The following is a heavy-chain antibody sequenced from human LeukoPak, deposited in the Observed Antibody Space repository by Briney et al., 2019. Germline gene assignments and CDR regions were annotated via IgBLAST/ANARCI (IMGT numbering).Heavy chain of an antibody. CDR2: IWYDGSNK. CDR1: GFTFSSYG. Sequence: GRSLRLSCAASGFTFSSYGMHWVRQAPGKGLEWVAAIWYDGSNKYYADSVKGRFTISRDNSKNTLYLQMNSLRAEDTAVYYCARDPYCSGGSCGFDYWGQGTLVTVSS. V-gene: IGHV3-33*01. D-gene: IGHD2-15*01. CDR3: ARDPYCSGGSCGFDY. J-gene: IGHJ4*02.